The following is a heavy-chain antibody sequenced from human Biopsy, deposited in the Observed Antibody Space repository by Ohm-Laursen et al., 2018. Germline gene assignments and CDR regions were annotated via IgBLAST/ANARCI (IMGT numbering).Heavy chain of an antibody. Sequence: SETLSLTCAVYGGSFSGYYWSWIRQPPGKGLEWIGEINHSGSTNYNPSLKSRVTISVDTSKNQFSLKLGSVTAADTAVHYCARGRLRAVARFDYWGQGTLVTISS. CDR1: GGSFSGYY. V-gene: IGHV4-34*01. D-gene: IGHD6-19*01. J-gene: IGHJ4*02. CDR3: ARGRLRAVARFDY. CDR2: INHSGST.